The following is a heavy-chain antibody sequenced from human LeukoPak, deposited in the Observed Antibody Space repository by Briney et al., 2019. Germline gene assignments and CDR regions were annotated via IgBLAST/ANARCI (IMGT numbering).Heavy chain of an antibody. CDR2: ISSSSSYI. V-gene: IGHV3-21*01. D-gene: IGHD2-15*01. CDR1: GFTFSSYS. J-gene: IGHJ4*02. CDR3: ARGVQDIVVVVAATVDY. Sequence: GGSLRLSCAASGFTFSSYSMNWVRQAPGKGLEWVSSISSSSSYIYYADSVKGRFTISRDNAKNSLYLQMNSLRAEDTAVYYCARGVQDIVVVVAATVDYWGQGTLVTVSS.